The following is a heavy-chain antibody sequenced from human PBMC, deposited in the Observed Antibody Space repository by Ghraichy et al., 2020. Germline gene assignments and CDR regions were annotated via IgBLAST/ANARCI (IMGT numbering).Heavy chain of an antibody. V-gene: IGHV3-23*01. CDR3: AKGQNSSSWGWYFDL. CDR2: ISGSGGST. CDR1: GFTFSSYA. D-gene: IGHD6-13*01. J-gene: IGHJ2*01. Sequence: GESLNISCAASGFTFSSYAMSWVRQAPRKGLEWVSAISGSGGSTYYADSVKGRFTISRDNSKNTLYLQMNSLRAEDTAVYYCAKGQNSSSWGWYFDLWGRGTLVTVSS.